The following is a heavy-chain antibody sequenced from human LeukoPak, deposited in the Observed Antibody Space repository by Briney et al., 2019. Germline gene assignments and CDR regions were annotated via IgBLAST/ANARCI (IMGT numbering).Heavy chain of an antibody. CDR3: ARGYDYVWGSYRQGYFDY. Sequence: SETLSLTCAVYGGSFSGYYWSWIRQPPGKGLEWIGEINHSGSTNYNPSLKSRVTISVDTSKNQFSLKLSSVTAADTAVYYCARGYDYVWGSYRQGYFDYWGQGTLVTVSS. V-gene: IGHV4-34*01. D-gene: IGHD3-16*02. J-gene: IGHJ4*02. CDR1: GGSFSGYY. CDR2: INHSGST.